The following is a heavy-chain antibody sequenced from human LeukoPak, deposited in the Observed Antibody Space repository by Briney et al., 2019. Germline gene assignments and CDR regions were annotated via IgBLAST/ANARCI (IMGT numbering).Heavy chain of an antibody. Sequence: GGSLRLSCAASGFTISSYAMSWVRQAPGKGLEWVSYISSSGSTIYYADSVKGRFTISRDNAKNSLYLQMNSLRAEDTAVYYCARLTGLFVIAAAGPRRSFDYWGQGTLVTVSS. CDR1: GFTISSYA. D-gene: IGHD6-13*01. V-gene: IGHV3-48*04. CDR3: ARLTGLFVIAAAGPRRSFDY. J-gene: IGHJ4*02. CDR2: ISSSGSTI.